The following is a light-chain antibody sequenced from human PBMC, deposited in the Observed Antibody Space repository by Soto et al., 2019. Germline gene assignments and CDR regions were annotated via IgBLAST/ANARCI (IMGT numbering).Light chain of an antibody. CDR1: SSDVGAYNL. Sequence: QSALTQPASVSGSPGQSITISCTGTSSDVGAYNLVSWYPQHPGRAPKLFIFDVSNRPSGVSNRFSGSKSGNTASLTISGLQAEDEAFYYCSSYTNTSTLVFGGGTKLTVL. CDR2: DVS. J-gene: IGLJ3*02. V-gene: IGLV2-14*02. CDR3: SSYTNTSTLV.